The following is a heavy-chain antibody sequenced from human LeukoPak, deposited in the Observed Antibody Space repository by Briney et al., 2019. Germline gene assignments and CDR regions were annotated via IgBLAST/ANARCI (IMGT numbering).Heavy chain of an antibody. J-gene: IGHJ4*02. CDR1: GGSISSSSYY. D-gene: IGHD4-17*01. V-gene: IGHV4-39*07. CDR3: ARSETTVTTYGY. Sequence: KSSETLSLTCTVSGGSISSSSYYWGWIRQPPGKGLEWIGSIYYSGSTYYNPSLKSRVTISVDTSKNQFSLKLSSVTAADTAVYYCARSETTVTTYGYWGQGTLVTVSS. CDR2: IYYSGST.